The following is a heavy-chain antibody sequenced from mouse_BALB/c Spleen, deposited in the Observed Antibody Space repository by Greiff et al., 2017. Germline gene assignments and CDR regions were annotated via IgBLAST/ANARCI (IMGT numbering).Heavy chain of an antibody. J-gene: IGHJ1*01. V-gene: IGHV1S81*02. D-gene: IGHD2-4*01. CDR3: ARSMITTLWYFDV. Sequence: QVQLQQPGAELVKPGASVKLSCKASGYTFTSYWMHWVKQRPGQGLEWIGEINPSNGRTNYNEKFKSKATLTVDKSSSTAYMQLSSLTSEDSAVYYCARSMITTLWYFDVWGAGTTVTVSS. CDR2: INPSNGRT. CDR1: GYTFTSYW.